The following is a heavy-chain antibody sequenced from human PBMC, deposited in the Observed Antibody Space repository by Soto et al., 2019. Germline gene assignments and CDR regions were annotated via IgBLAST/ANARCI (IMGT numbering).Heavy chain of an antibody. J-gene: IGHJ4*02. CDR2: IIPIFGTA. CDR1: GGTLSSYA. Sequence: SVKVSCKASGGTLSSYAISWVRQAPGQGLEWMGGIIPIFGTANYAQKLQGRVTMTTDTSTSTAYMELRSLRSEDTAVYYCARDSSGWYDYWGQGTLVTVSS. D-gene: IGHD6-19*01. V-gene: IGHV1-69*05. CDR3: ARDSSGWYDY.